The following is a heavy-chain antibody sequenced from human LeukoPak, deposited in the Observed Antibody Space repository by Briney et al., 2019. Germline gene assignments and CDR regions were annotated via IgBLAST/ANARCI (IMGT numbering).Heavy chain of an antibody. CDR1: GGSFSGYY. CDR2: INHGGST. J-gene: IGHJ6*02. Sequence: SETLSLTCGVSGGSFSGYYWSWIRRPPGKGLEWIGEINHGGSTNYNPSLKSRVTISVDTSKNQFSLKMRSVTAADTAVYYCARISRIVAARDYYYGMDVWGQGTTVTVSS. D-gene: IGHD2-15*01. CDR3: ARISRIVAARDYYYGMDV. V-gene: IGHV4-34*01.